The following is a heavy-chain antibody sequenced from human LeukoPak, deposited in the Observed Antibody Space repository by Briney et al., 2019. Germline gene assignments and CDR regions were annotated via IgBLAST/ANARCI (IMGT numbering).Heavy chain of an antibody. J-gene: IGHJ3*02. CDR3: ATDRYGPPFDI. D-gene: IGHD4-17*01. Sequence: ASVTVSCTVSGYTXTELSMHWVRQAPGKGLEWMGGFDPEDGETIYAQKFQGRVTMTEDTSTDTAYMELSSLRSEDTAVYYCATDRYGPPFDIWGQGTMVTVSS. V-gene: IGHV1-24*01. CDR2: FDPEDGET. CDR1: GYTXTELS.